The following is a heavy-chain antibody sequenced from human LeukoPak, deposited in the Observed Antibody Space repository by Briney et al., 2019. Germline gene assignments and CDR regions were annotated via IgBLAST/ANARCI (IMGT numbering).Heavy chain of an antibody. Sequence: AGGSLRLSCAATGFTFSSYSMNWVRQAPGKGLEWVSYISSSSSTIYYADSVKGRFTISRDNAKNSLYLQMNSLRAEDTAVYYCARALIDSSGYTDYWGQGTLVTVSS. CDR2: ISSSSSTI. V-gene: IGHV3-48*01. J-gene: IGHJ4*02. CDR3: ARALIDSSGYTDY. CDR1: GFTFSSYS. D-gene: IGHD3-22*01.